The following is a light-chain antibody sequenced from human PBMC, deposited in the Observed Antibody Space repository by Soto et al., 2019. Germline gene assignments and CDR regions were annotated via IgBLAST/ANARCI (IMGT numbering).Light chain of an antibody. CDR1: QSVSTN. Sequence: EIVLTQSPATLSLSPGERATLSCRASQSVSTNLAWYQQKPGQAPRLIISGAYTRATGIPARFSGGGSGTEFTLTISSLQSEDFAEYHCQQYNNWPQTFGQGTKVDIK. V-gene: IGKV3-15*01. J-gene: IGKJ1*01. CDR3: QQYNNWPQT. CDR2: GAY.